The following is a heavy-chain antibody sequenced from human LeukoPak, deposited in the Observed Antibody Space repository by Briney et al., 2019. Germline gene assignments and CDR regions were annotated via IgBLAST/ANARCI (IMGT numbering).Heavy chain of an antibody. D-gene: IGHD1-26*01. J-gene: IGHJ3*02. Sequence: SVKVSCKASGGTFSSYAISWVRQAPGQGLEWMGGIIPIFGTANYAQKFQGRVTITTDESTSTAYMELSSLRSEDTAVYYCARDIVGATGAFDIWGQGTMVTVSS. CDR3: ARDIVGATGAFDI. V-gene: IGHV1-69*05. CDR2: IIPIFGTA. CDR1: GGTFSSYA.